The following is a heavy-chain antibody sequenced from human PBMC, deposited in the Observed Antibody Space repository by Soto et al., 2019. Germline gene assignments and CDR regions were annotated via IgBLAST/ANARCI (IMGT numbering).Heavy chain of an antibody. J-gene: IGHJ6*02. CDR3: AKLVVGGLGRITMVRGVVDKNHGMDV. V-gene: IGHV3-23*01. Sequence: LRLSCVASGFTFSNYAMNWVRQAPGKGLEWVSVISVSGGNTYYADSVKGRFTISRDNSKNTLSLQMNSLRAEDTAAYYCAKLVVGGLGRITMVRGVVDKNHGMDVWGQGTTVTVSS. CDR1: GFTFSNYA. D-gene: IGHD3-10*01. CDR2: ISVSGGNT.